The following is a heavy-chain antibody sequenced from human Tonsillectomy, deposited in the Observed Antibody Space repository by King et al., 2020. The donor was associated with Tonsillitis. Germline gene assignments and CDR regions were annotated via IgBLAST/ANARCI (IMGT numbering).Heavy chain of an antibody. D-gene: IGHD3-10*01. CDR3: ALNYYGSGSYYKASDY. Sequence: QLQESGPGLVKPSETLSLTCTVSSGSISSNSYYWGWIRQPPGKGLEWIGTIYYTGRTYYNPSPKSRVTISVDTSKNHFSLKLSSVTAADTAVYYCALNYYGSGSYYKASDYWGQGTLVTVSS. CDR1: SGSISSNSYY. J-gene: IGHJ4*02. CDR2: IYYTGRT. V-gene: IGHV4-39*02.